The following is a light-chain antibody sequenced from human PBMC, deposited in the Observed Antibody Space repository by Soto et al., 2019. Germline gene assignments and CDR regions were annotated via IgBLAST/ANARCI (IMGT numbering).Light chain of an antibody. CDR2: LGS. CDR3: MQATQSHWT. Sequence: DIVMTQSPLSLSVTPGEPASISCRSNQSLLHGNGYNYLDWYLQKPGQTPQLLIYLGSNRASGVPDRFSGSGAGTDFTLTISRVEAEDVGIYYCMQATQSHWTFGQGTKVDIK. J-gene: IGKJ1*01. V-gene: IGKV2-28*01. CDR1: QSLLHGNGYNY.